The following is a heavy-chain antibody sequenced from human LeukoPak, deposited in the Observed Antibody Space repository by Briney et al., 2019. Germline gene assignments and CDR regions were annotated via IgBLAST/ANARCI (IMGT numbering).Heavy chain of an antibody. CDR3: ARHEGAAAADSDYFDY. CDR1: GGSISSSSYY. V-gene: IGHV4-39*01. CDR2: IYYSGST. Sequence: SGTLSLTCTVSGGSISSSSYYWGWIRQPPGKGLEWIGSIYYSGSTYYNPSLKSRVTISVDTSKNQFSLKLSSVTAADTAVYYCARHEGAAAADSDYFDYWGQGTLVTVSS. D-gene: IGHD6-13*01. J-gene: IGHJ4*02.